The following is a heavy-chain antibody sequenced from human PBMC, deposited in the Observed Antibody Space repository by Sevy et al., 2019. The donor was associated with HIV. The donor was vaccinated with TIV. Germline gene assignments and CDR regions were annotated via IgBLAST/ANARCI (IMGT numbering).Heavy chain of an antibody. CDR3: ARDQYDSSGYYYSYYGMDV. V-gene: IGHV1-18*01. Sequence: ASVKVSCKASGYTFTSYCINWVRQAPGQGLEWMGWISAYSGNTNYAQNLQGRVTMTTDTFTSTAYMELRSLTSDHTAVYYCARDQYDSSGYYYSYYGMDVWGQGTTVTVSS. J-gene: IGHJ6*02. CDR2: ISAYSGNT. CDR1: GYTFTSYC. D-gene: IGHD3-22*01.